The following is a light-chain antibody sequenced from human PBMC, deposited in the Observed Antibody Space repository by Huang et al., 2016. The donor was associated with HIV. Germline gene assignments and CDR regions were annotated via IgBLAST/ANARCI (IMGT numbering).Light chain of an antibody. V-gene: IGKV3-15*01. CDR1: QSVGRN. CDR3: QQYNHWLALT. CDR2: GAS. Sequence: EIVMTQSPAILSVSPGERATLSCRASQSVGRNLAWYQHKPGQAPRLIMYGASTRGTGVPARFSGGGSGTEFTLTISGLQSEDFAVYFCQQYNHWLALTFGGGTKVDIK. J-gene: IGKJ4*01.